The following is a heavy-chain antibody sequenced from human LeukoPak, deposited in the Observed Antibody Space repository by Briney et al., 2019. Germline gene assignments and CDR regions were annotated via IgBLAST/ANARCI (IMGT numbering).Heavy chain of an antibody. Sequence: ASVKVSCKASGYTFTSYYMHWVRQAPGQGLEWMGIINPSGGSTSYAQKFQGRVTMTRDTSTSTVYMELSSLRSEDTAVYYCARRRPYSYGSYYYYYYMDVWGKGTTVTISS. D-gene: IGHD5-18*01. CDR1: GYTFTSYY. CDR3: ARRRPYSYGSYYYYYYMDV. J-gene: IGHJ6*03. V-gene: IGHV1-46*01. CDR2: INPSGGST.